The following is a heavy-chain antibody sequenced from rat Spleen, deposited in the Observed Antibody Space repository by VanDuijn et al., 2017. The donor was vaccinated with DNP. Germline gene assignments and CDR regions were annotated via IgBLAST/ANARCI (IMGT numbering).Heavy chain of an antibody. CDR3: ARHGRRVFDY. V-gene: IGHV5S13*01. D-gene: IGHD1-11*01. CDR1: GFTFSYYG. Sequence: EVQLVESGGGLVQPGRSLKLSCAASGFTFSYYGMAWVRQAPKKGLEWVASISASGGSTSSRDSVKGRFTISRDNAEGTLYLQMDSLRSEDTATYYCARHGRRVFDYWGQGSPVTVSS. J-gene: IGHJ3*01. CDR2: ISASGGST.